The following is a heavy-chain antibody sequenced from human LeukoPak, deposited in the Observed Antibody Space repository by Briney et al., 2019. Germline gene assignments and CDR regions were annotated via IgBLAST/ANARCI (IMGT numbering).Heavy chain of an antibody. J-gene: IGHJ4*02. Sequence: SETLSLTCTVSGGSINSGAYYWIWIRQPPGKGLAWIGYIYYTGSTYYNPSLESRLTITVDTSKNQFSLKLSSVTAADTAVHYCARGGNYGGNCSDFDYWGQGTLVTVSS. CDR2: IYYTGST. V-gene: IGHV4-31*03. CDR1: GGSINSGAYY. D-gene: IGHD4-23*01. CDR3: ARGGNYGGNCSDFDY.